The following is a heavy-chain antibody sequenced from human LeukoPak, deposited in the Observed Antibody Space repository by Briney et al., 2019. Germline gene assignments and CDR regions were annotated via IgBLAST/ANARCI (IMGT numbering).Heavy chain of an antibody. J-gene: IGHJ2*01. Sequence: GGSLRLSCAASGFTFSSYAMSWVRQAPGKGLEWLSGISGRAGSTYYADSVKGRFTISRDNSKNTLYLQMNSLRAEDTAVYFCAREGSSGYSGYFDLWGRGTLVTVSS. CDR1: GFTFSSYA. CDR3: AREGSSGYSGYFDL. CDR2: ISGRAGST. V-gene: IGHV3-23*01. D-gene: IGHD3-22*01.